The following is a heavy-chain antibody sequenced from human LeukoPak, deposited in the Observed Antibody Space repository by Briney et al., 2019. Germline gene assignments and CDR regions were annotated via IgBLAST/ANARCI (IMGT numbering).Heavy chain of an antibody. J-gene: IGHJ4*02. V-gene: IGHV3-64*01. CDR2: ISSNGGST. CDR3: ARGGIAAAGPNFDY. Sequence: GGSLRLSCAASGFTFSSYAMHWVRQAPGKGLEYVSAISSNGGSTYYANSVKGRFTISRDNSKNTLYLQMGSLRAEDMAVYYCARGGIAAAGPNFDYWGQGTLVTVSS. D-gene: IGHD6-13*01. CDR1: GFTFSSYA.